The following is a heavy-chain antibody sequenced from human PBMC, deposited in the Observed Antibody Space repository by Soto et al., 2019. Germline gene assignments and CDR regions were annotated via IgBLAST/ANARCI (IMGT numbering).Heavy chain of an antibody. V-gene: IGHV3-66*01. CDR1: GFTVSSNY. CDR2: IYSGGNT. J-gene: IGHJ1*01. Sequence: EVQLVYSGGGLVQPGGSLRLSCAASGFTVSSNYMSWVRQAPGKGLEWVSVIYSGGNTYYADSVKGRFTISRDNSKNTVYLEMDSMRAEDTAVYYCARDFDSSGYYRAEYFHHWGQGTLVTVSS. CDR3: ARDFDSSGYYRAEYFHH. D-gene: IGHD3-22*01.